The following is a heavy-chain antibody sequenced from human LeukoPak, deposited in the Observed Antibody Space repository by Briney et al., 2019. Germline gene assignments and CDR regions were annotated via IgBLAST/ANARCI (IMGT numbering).Heavy chain of an antibody. Sequence: GGSLRLSCAASGFNFSTYSMNWVRQAPGKGLEWVSSISSRSSYIYYADSLKGRFTISRDNSKNTLYLQMNSLRAEDTAVYYCATGSGYSYGSPLNYYYYMDVWGKGTTVTVSS. CDR2: ISSRSSYI. CDR3: ATGSGYSYGSPLNYYYYMDV. CDR1: GFNFSTYS. J-gene: IGHJ6*03. V-gene: IGHV3-21*04. D-gene: IGHD5-18*01.